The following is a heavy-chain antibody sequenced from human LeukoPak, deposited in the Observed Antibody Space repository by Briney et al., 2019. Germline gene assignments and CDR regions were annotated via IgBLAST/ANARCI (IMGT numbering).Heavy chain of an antibody. Sequence: PSETLSLTCAVSGGSISSSNWWSWVRQPPGKGLEWIGEIYHSGSTNYNPSLRSRVTISVDKSKNQFSLKLSSVTAADTAVYYCARDYYYGSGSYPSYNWFDPWGQGTLVTVSS. V-gene: IGHV4-4*02. CDR2: IYHSGST. CDR3: ARDYYYGSGSYPSYNWFDP. D-gene: IGHD3-10*01. J-gene: IGHJ5*02. CDR1: GGSISSSNW.